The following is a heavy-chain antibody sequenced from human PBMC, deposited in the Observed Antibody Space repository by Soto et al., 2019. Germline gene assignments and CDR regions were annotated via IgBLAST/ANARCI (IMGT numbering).Heavy chain of an antibody. CDR1: GGTFSTYT. V-gene: IGHV1-69*12. CDR2: IIPMFGTA. J-gene: IGHJ6*02. CDR3: ARRFCISTSCHYYGMDV. D-gene: IGHD2-2*01. Sequence: QVQLVQSGAEVKKPGSSVKVSCKASGGTFSTYTINWVRQAPGQGLEWMGGIIPMFGTANYAQKFQGRVTMRADESTSTAYMELSSLRSEDTALYYCARRFCISTSCHYYGMDVWGQGTTVTVSS.